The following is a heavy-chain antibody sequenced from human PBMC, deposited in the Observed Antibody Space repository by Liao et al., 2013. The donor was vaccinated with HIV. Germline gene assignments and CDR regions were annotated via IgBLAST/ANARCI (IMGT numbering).Heavy chain of an antibody. Sequence: QVQLQESGSGLVKPSQTLSLTCAVSGASIIYGGYSWSWIRQTPGKGLEWIGYIYHSGSTYYNPSLKSRVTMSGDGSKNQFSLKLSSVTAADTAVYYCACGEGPFDCWGQGTLVTVSS. CDR2: IYHSGST. CDR1: GASIIYGGYS. D-gene: IGHD3-10*01. J-gene: IGHJ4*02. CDR3: ACGEGPFDC. V-gene: IGHV4-30-2*01.